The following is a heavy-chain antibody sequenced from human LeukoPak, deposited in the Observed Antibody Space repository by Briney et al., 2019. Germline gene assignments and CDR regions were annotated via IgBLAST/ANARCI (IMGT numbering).Heavy chain of an antibody. Sequence: PSETLSLTCTVSGGSISSYYWSWIRQPPGKGLEWIGYIYYSGSTNYNPSLKSRVTISVDTSKNQFSLKLSSVTAADTAVYYCARPSYTVGYAFDIWGQGTMVTVSS. CDR1: GGSISSYY. J-gene: IGHJ3*02. CDR3: ARPSYTVGYAFDI. D-gene: IGHD4-23*01. V-gene: IGHV4-59*08. CDR2: IYYSGST.